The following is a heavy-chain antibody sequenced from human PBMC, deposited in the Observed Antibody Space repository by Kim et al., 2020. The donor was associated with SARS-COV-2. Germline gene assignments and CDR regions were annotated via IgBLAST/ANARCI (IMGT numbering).Heavy chain of an antibody. D-gene: IGHD3-3*01. CDR1: GFTFSDYY. J-gene: IGHJ5*02. V-gene: IGHV3-11*03. CDR2: ISSSSSYT. Sequence: GGSLRLSCAASGFTFSDYYMSWIRQAPGKGLEWVSYISSSSSYTNYADSVKGRFTISRDNAKNSLYLQMNSLRAEDTAVYYCASHREGDFWSGYNWFDPWGQGTLVTVSS. CDR3: ASHREGDFWSGYNWFDP.